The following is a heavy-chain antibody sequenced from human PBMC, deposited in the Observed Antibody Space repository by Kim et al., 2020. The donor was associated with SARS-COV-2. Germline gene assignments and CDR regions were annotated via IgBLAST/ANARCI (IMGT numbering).Heavy chain of an antibody. Sequence: SETLSLTCAVYGGSFSGYYWSWIRQPPGKGLEWVGEINHSGSTNYKPSLKSRVTISVDTSKNQFSLKLSSVTAADTAVYYCARGLWFRGWFDPWRQGTLVTVSS. D-gene: IGHD3-10*01. J-gene: IGHJ5*02. CDR2: INHSGST. CDR3: ARGLWFRGWFDP. V-gene: IGHV4-34*01. CDR1: GGSFSGYY.